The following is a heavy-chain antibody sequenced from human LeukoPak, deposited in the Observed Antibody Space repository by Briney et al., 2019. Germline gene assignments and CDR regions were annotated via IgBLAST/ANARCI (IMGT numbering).Heavy chain of an antibody. CDR1: GFTFSSHW. J-gene: IGHJ4*02. Sequence: GGSLRLSCAASGFTFSSHWMHWVRQAPGKGLMWISRINSDGSSTTYADSVKGRFTISRDNAKNTLYLQMNSLRAEDMAVYYCARALSGRDDYWGQGTLVTVSS. CDR2: INSDGSST. D-gene: IGHD2-15*01. V-gene: IGHV3-74*01. CDR3: ARALSGRDDY.